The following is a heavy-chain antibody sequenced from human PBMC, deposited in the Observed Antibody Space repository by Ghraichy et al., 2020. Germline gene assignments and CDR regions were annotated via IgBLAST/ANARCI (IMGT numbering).Heavy chain of an antibody. CDR1: GDSISESPYY. J-gene: IGHJ4*02. V-gene: IGHV4-39*01. D-gene: IGHD3-9*01. CDR2: IFESGAT. Sequence: SETLSLTCTVSGDSISESPYYWTWIRQAPRKGPEWIASIFESGATHFSPSLSSRITISVEASKNQFFLRLKSVTAADTAVYYCARSGGFYDWLSHFDYWGQGAPVTVSS. CDR3: ARSGGFYDWLSHFDY.